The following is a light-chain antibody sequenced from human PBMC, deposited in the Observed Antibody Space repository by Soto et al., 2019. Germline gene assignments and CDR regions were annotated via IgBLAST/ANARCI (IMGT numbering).Light chain of an antibody. J-gene: IGKJ4*01. Sequence: EIALTQSPATLSLSPGDSATLSCRASQSISSYLAWYQQKPGQPPRLLIYDASNRATGIPARFSGSGSGTDFTLTISSLEPEDFVIYYCRQRSDWLTFGGGTKVDIK. CDR1: QSISSY. CDR3: RQRSDWLT. V-gene: IGKV3-11*01. CDR2: DAS.